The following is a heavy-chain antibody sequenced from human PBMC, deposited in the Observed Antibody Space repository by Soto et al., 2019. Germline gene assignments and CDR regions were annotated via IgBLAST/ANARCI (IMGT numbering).Heavy chain of an antibody. Sequence: GGSLRLSCAASGFTFSNAGMNWVRQAPGKGLEWVGRIKSKTDGGTTDYAAPVKGRFTISRDDSKNTLYLQMNSLRAEDTAVYYCARARQLGTPDYYYYGMDVWGQGTTVTVSS. V-gene: IGHV3-15*07. CDR2: IKSKTDGGTT. D-gene: IGHD6-6*01. J-gene: IGHJ6*02. CDR1: GFTFSNAG. CDR3: ARARQLGTPDYYYYGMDV.